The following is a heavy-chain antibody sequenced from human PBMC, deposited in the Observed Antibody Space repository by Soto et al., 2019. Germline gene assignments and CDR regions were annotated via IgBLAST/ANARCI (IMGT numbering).Heavy chain of an antibody. CDR3: ARVRSDYDAFDI. J-gene: IGHJ3*02. CDR1: GGSISSYY. D-gene: IGHD4-17*01. Sequence: SETLSLTCTVSGGSISSYYWSWIRQPPGKGLEWIGYIYYSGSTNYNPSLKSRVTISVDTSKNQFSPKLSSVTAADTAVYYCARVRSDYDAFDIWGQGTMVTVSS. V-gene: IGHV4-59*01. CDR2: IYYSGST.